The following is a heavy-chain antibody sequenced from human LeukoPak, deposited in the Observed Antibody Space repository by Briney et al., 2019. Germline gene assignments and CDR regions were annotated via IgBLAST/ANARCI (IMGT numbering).Heavy chain of an antibody. J-gene: IGHJ4*02. D-gene: IGHD2-21*02. CDR2: INPNSGGT. CDR3: ARDLGVTLSGFDY. CDR1: GGTFSSYA. V-gene: IGHV1-2*04. Sequence: ASVKVSCKASGGTFSSYAISWVRQAPGQGLEWMGWINPNSGGTNYAQKFQGWVTMTRDTSISTAYMELSRLRSDDTAVYYCARDLGVTLSGFDYWGQGTLVTVSS.